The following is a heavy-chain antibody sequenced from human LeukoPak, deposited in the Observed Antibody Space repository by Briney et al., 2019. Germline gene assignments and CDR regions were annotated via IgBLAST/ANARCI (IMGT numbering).Heavy chain of an antibody. CDR3: ASGRLVDFHYYYYYLDV. V-gene: IGHV4-59*02. J-gene: IGHJ6*03. CDR1: GGSVRNDY. Sequence: PWETLSLTCSVSGGSVRNDYWTWVRQAPGKGLEWIGYIHSTDGTNYSPSLNSRITISLDKSKKQFSLKFTSVTAADTAVYYCASGRLVDFHYYYYYLDVWGRGTTVTVSS. CDR2: IHSTDGT. D-gene: IGHD3-3*01.